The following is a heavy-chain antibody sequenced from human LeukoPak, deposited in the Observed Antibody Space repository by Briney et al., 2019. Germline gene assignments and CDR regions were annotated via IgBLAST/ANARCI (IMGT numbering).Heavy chain of an antibody. D-gene: IGHD2-15*01. CDR3: ARYCSGGSCSNWFDP. CDR2: ISYSGST. CDR1: GDSIITSRYY. V-gene: IGHV4-39*01. Sequence: PSETLSLTCTVSGDSIITSRYYWAWIRQPPGKGLEWIGSISYSGSTNYDPSLKSRVTISVDTSKNQFSLKLSSVTAADTAVYYCARYCSGGSCSNWFDPWGQGTLVTVS. J-gene: IGHJ5*02.